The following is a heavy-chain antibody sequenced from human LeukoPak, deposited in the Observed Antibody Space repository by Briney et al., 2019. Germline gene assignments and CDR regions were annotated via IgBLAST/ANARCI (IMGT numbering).Heavy chain of an antibody. V-gene: IGHV4-59*01. CDR3: ARGYKSYYYYMDV. Sequence: PSETLSLTCTVSGGSISSYYWSWIRHPPGKGLEWIGYIYYSGSTNYNPSLKSRVTISVDTSKNQFSLKLSSVTAADTAVYYCARGYKSYYYYMDVWGKGTTVTVSS. D-gene: IGHD1-14*01. CDR2: IYYSGST. J-gene: IGHJ6*03. CDR1: GGSISSYY.